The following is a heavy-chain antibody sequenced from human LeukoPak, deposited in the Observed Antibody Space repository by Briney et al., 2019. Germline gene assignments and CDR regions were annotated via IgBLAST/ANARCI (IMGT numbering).Heavy chain of an antibody. Sequence: ASVKVSCKASGYTFSGHYLHWVRQAPGQGLEWMGRINPNTGVTQYTENFQGRVTMTGDTSISTAYMELNGLRSDDTAIYYCARVSWWRASTGLDLGYWGQGTLVTVSS. CDR2: INPNTGVT. D-gene: IGHD6-25*01. J-gene: IGHJ4*02. V-gene: IGHV1-2*06. CDR1: GYTFSGHY. CDR3: ARVSWWRASTGLDLGY.